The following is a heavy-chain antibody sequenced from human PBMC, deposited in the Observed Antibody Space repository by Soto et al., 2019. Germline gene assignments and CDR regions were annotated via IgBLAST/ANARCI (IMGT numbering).Heavy chain of an antibody. CDR3: AKVARKGSAIDFDY. Sequence: QVQLVQSGAELKKPGASVKVSCKASGYTFSNYDMNWVRQATGQGPEWIGWVNPNNGDTGYAQKFQGRVTLTTDISTTTAYMELTSLRSDETAIYYCAKVARKGSAIDFDYWGQGTLITVSS. CDR1: GYTFSNYD. CDR2: VNPNNGDT. J-gene: IGHJ4*02. V-gene: IGHV1-8*01. D-gene: IGHD3-10*01.